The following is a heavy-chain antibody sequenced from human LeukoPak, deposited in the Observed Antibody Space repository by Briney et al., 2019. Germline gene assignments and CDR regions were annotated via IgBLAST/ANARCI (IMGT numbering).Heavy chain of an antibody. D-gene: IGHD5-18*01. J-gene: IGHJ4*02. CDR1: GFTFSSYA. V-gene: IGHV3-30*04. Sequence: GGSLRLSCAASGFTFSSYAMHWVRQAPGKGLEWVAVISYDGSNKYYADSVKGRFTISRDNSKNTLYLQMNSLRAEDTAVYYCARDGRTAMAPRGFDCWGQGTLVTVSS. CDR3: ARDGRTAMAPRGFDC. CDR2: ISYDGSNK.